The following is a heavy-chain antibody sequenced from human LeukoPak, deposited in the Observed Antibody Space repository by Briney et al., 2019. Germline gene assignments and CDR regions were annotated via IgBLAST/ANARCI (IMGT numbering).Heavy chain of an antibody. D-gene: IGHD6-19*01. V-gene: IGHV4-59*01. CDR1: GDSISNYY. CDR3: ARAGKAVTGTLDS. Sequence: SETLSLTCTVSGDSISNYYWSWIRQSPGKELEWIGYMYNRGSTIYNPSLKSRVTISTDTSKNQFSLRLTSVTAADTAVYYCARAGKAVTGTLDSWGQGTLITVSS. CDR2: MYNRGST. J-gene: IGHJ4*02.